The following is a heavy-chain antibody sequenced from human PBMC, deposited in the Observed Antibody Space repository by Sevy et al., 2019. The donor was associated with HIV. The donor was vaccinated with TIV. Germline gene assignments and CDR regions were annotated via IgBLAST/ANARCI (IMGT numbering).Heavy chain of an antibody. Sequence: NLSLTCTVSGGSISSGSYYWSWIRQPAGNGVEWIGRIYTSGSTNYNPSLKSRVTMSLDTSKNQFSLKLSSVTAADTAVYYCARVWVATNYGMDVWGQGTTVTVSS. J-gene: IGHJ6*02. CDR2: IYTSGST. D-gene: IGHD5-12*01. CDR3: ARVWVATNYGMDV. CDR1: GGSISSGSYY. V-gene: IGHV4-61*02.